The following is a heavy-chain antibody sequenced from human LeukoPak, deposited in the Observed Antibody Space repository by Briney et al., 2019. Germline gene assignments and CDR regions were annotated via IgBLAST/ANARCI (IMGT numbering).Heavy chain of an antibody. J-gene: IGHJ4*02. D-gene: IGHD3-16*01. Sequence: SETLSLTCTVSGGSISSYYWSWIRQPAGKGLEWIGRIYTSGSTNHNPSLKSRVTMSVDTSKNQFSLKLSSVTAADTAVYYCARDGLYDYVWGRTPLDYWGQGTLVTVSS. V-gene: IGHV4-4*07. CDR1: GGSISSYY. CDR2: IYTSGST. CDR3: ARDGLYDYVWGRTPLDY.